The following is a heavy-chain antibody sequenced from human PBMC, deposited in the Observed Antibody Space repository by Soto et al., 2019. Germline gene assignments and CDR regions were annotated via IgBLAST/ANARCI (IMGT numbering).Heavy chain of an antibody. D-gene: IGHD3-3*01. CDR1: GGSISSSSYY. J-gene: IGHJ4*02. CDR3: VLRFLEWLSNPSDY. CDR2: IYYSGST. Sequence: QLQLQESGPGLVKPSETLSLTCTVSGGSISSSSYYWGWIHQPPGKGLEWIGSIYYSGSTYYNPSLKSRVTISVDTSKNQFSLKLSSVTAADTAVYYCVLRFLEWLSNPSDYWGQGTLVTVSS. V-gene: IGHV4-39*01.